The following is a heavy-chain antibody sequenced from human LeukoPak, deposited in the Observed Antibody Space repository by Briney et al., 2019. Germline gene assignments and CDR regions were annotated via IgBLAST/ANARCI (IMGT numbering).Heavy chain of an antibody. Sequence: GESLKISCKGSGYSFTSYWIGWVRQRPGEGLEWMVIIYPGDSDTRYSPSFQGQVTISADKSISTAYLQWSSLKASDTAMYYCARQDCSSTSCYYPYWGQGTLVTVSS. CDR2: IYPGDSDT. V-gene: IGHV5-51*01. J-gene: IGHJ4*02. CDR3: ARQDCSSTSCYYPY. CDR1: GYSFTSYW. D-gene: IGHD2-2*01.